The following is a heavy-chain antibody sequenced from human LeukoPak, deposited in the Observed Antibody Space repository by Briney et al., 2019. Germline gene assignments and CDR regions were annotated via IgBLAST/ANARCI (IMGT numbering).Heavy chain of an antibody. D-gene: IGHD2-15*01. CDR3: AKGAYCSGGSCYRWFYDY. CDR2: ISGSGGST. Sequence: GGSLRLYCAASGFTFSSYAMSWVRQAPGKGLEWVSAISGSGGSTYYADSVKGRFTISRDNSKNTLYLQMNSLRAEDTAVYYCAKGAYCSGGSCYRWFYDYWGQGTLVTVSS. CDR1: GFTFSSYA. V-gene: IGHV3-23*01. J-gene: IGHJ4*02.